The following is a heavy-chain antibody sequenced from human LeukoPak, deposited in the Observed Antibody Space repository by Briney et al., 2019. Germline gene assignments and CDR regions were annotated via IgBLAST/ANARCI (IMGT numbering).Heavy chain of an antibody. CDR2: IYPGDSDT. V-gene: IGHV5-51*01. D-gene: IGHD1-20*01. Sequence: HGESLKISCKGSGYSFTTYWIGWVRQMPGKGLEWMGIIYPGDSDTRYSPSFQGQVTLSADESISTAYLQWSSLKASDTAMYYCARHNWSDPSLDYYYGMDVWGQGTTVTVSS. J-gene: IGHJ6*02. CDR3: ARHNWSDPSLDYYYGMDV. CDR1: GYSFTTYW.